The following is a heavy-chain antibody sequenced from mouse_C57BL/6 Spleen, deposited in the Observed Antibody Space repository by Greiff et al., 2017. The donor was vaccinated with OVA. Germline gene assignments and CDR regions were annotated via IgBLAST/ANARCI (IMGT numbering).Heavy chain of an antibody. J-gene: IGHJ3*01. CDR1: GYSITSGYY. CDR3: ARGSVTTVVFAY. CDR2: ISYDGSN. Sequence: EVKLLESGPGLVKPSQSLSLTCSVTGYSITSGYYWNWIRQFPGNKLEWMGYISYDGSNNYNPSLKNRISITRDTSKNQFFLKLNSVTTEDTATYYCARGSVTTVVFAYWGQGTLVTVSA. V-gene: IGHV3-6*01. D-gene: IGHD1-1*01.